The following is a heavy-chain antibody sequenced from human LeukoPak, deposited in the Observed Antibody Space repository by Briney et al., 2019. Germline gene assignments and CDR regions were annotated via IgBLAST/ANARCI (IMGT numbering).Heavy chain of an antibody. CDR1: GFTFSSYG. D-gene: IGHD3-9*01. J-gene: IGHJ4*02. CDR3: AKDRRYFDWLYAGDYFDY. V-gene: IGHV3-30*18. Sequence: GRSLRLSCAASGFTFSSYGMHWVRQAPGKGQEWAAVISYDGSNKYYADSVKGRFTISRDNSKNTLYLQMNSLRAEDTAVYYCAKDRRYFDWLYAGDYFDYWGQGTLVTVSS. CDR2: ISYDGSNK.